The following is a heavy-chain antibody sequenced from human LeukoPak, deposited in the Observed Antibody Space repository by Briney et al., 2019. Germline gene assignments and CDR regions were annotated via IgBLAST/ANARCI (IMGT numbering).Heavy chain of an antibody. Sequence: ASVKVSCKASGYTFTNYGISWVRQAPGQGLEWMGWISAYDGNTNYLQKLQGRVTMTTDTSTSTAFMELRSLRSNDTAVYYCARPYDSSGNDLGYWGQGTLVTVSS. D-gene: IGHD3-22*01. CDR1: GYTFTNYG. CDR3: ARPYDSSGNDLGY. V-gene: IGHV1-18*01. CDR2: ISAYDGNT. J-gene: IGHJ4*02.